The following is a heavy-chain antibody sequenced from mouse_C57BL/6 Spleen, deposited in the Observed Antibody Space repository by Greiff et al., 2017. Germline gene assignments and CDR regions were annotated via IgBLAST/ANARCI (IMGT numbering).Heavy chain of an antibody. CDR1: GYTFTIYW. J-gene: IGHJ2*01. CDR2: IDPSDSYT. V-gene: IGHV1-69*01. Sequence: QVQLQQPGAELVMPGASVKLSCKASGYTFTIYWMHWVKQRPGQGLEWIGEIDPSDSYTNYNQKFTGKSTLTVDKSSSTAYMQLSSLTSEDSAVYYCARDDGRRGYFDYWGQGTTLTVSS. CDR3: ARDDGRRGYFDY. D-gene: IGHD2-3*01.